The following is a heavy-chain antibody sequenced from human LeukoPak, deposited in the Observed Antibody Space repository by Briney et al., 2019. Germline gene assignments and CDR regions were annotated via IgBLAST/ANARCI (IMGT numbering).Heavy chain of an antibody. CDR2: IYYSGST. CDR3: ARVRRGSGSYFDY. V-gene: IGHV4-31*03. J-gene: IGHJ4*02. CDR1: GGSISSGSYY. Sequence: SETLSLTCTVSGGSISSGSYYWNWIRQHPGKGLEWIGYIYYSGSTYYNPSLKSRVTISVHTSKNQFSLNLSSVTAADTAVYYCARVRRGSGSYFDYWGQGTLVTVSS. D-gene: IGHD1-26*01.